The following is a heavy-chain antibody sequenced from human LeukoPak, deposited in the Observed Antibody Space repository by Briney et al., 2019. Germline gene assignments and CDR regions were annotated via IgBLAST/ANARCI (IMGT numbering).Heavy chain of an antibody. Sequence: NTSETLSLTCTVSGGSISSSNNYWGWIRQPPGKGLEWIGGMFYSGSTHYNPSLKSRVTISVDTSKNQFSLKLSSVTAADTAVYYCARPWGSGYMYYFDQWGQGTLLTVSS. D-gene: IGHD3-22*01. CDR1: GGSISSSNNY. CDR2: MFYSGST. J-gene: IGHJ4*02. V-gene: IGHV4-39*01. CDR3: ARPWGSGYMYYFDQ.